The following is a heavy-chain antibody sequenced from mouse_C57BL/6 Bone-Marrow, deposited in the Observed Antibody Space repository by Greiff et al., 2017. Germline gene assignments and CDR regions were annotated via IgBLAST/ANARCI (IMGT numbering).Heavy chain of an antibody. J-gene: IGHJ3*01. V-gene: IGHV5-6*01. CDR1: GFTFSSYG. Sequence: EVQLVESGGDLVKPGGSLKLSCAASGFTFSSYGMSWVRQTPDKRLEWVATISSGGSYTYYPDSVKGRFTISRDNAKNTLYLQMSSLKSEDTAMYYCARENGYYLFAHWGQGTLFTVSA. D-gene: IGHD2-3*01. CDR2: ISSGGSYT. CDR3: ARENGYYLFAH.